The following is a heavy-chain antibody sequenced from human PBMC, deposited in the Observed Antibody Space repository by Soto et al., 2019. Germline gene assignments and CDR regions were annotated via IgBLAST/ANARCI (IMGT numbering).Heavy chain of an antibody. CDR2: IYHSGST. CDR3: ARAPVGMDSINFFDH. V-gene: IGHV4-30-4*01. Sequence: SETLSLTCTVSGGSISSGAYSWSWIRQPPGKGLEWIGYIYHSGSTYYIPSLRSRVTISMDRTKNQFSLRLTSVTAADTAVYYCARAPVGMDSINFFDHWGQGILVTVSS. CDR1: GGSISSGAYS. D-gene: IGHD2-8*01. J-gene: IGHJ4*02.